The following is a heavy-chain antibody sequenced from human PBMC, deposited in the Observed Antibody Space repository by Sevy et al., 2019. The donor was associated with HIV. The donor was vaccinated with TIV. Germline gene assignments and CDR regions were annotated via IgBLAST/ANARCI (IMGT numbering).Heavy chain of an antibody. CDR3: ARDCNSATCLWGLDV. Sequence: GGSLRLSCVASGFTFSNYWMSWVRQAPGKGLEWVANIKRDGREKYYVASVKGRFTISRENDKTSLYLQMNSLRDGDTAVYYCARDCNSATCLWGLDVWGPGTTVTVSS. D-gene: IGHD1-26*01. CDR2: IKRDGREK. CDR1: GFTFSNYW. J-gene: IGHJ6*02. V-gene: IGHV3-7*03.